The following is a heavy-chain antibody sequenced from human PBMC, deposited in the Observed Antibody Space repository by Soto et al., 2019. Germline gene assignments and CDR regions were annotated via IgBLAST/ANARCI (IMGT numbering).Heavy chain of an antibody. D-gene: IGHD6-25*01. CDR1: GYTFTSYA. CDR3: ARDYSSGRYGHYYYYGMDV. V-gene: IGHV1-3*01. CDR2: INAGNGNT. J-gene: IGHJ6*02. Sequence: ASVKVSCKASGYTFTSYAMHWVRQAPGQRLEWMGWINAGNGNTKYSQKFQGRVTITRDTSASTAYMELSSLRSEDTAVYYCARDYSSGRYGHYYYYGMDVWGQGTPVTVSS.